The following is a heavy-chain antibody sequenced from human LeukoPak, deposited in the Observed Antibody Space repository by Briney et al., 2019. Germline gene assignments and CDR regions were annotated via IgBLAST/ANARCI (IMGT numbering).Heavy chain of an antibody. V-gene: IGHV4-39*01. CDR1: GGSISNYY. CDR2: IYYSGST. CDR3: ARTRYYYNSRSYGAPYYFDY. D-gene: IGHD3-10*01. J-gene: IGHJ4*02. Sequence: PSETLSLTCTVSGGSISNYYWGWIRQPPGKGLEWIGSIYYSGSTYYNPSLKSRVTISVDTSKNQFSLKLSSVTAADTAVYYCARTRYYYNSRSYGAPYYFDYWGQGTLVTVSS.